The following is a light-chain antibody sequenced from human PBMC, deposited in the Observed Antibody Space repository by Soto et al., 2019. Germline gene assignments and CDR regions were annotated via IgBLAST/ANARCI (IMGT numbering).Light chain of an antibody. CDR3: QQYNRHDDIA. V-gene: IGKV1-5*01. J-gene: IGKJ4*01. CDR2: DAS. CDR1: QSITSW. Sequence: DIQITQSPSTLSASVGDRVTITCRASQSITSWLAWYQQKPGKAPNLLIYDASSLQSGVPSRFSGSGSGTEFTLTISSLQPDDSATYYGQQYNRHDDIAVGRGTKVEIK.